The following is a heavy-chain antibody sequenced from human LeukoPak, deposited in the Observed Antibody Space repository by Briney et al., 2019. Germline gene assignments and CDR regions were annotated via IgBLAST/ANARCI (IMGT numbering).Heavy chain of an antibody. CDR2: IYHSGST. Sequence: SETLSLTRTVSGYSISSGYYWGWIRPPPGKGLEWIGSIYHSGSTYYNPSLKSRVTISVDTSKNQFSLKLSSVTAADTAVYYCARTTGAGRSIAVAGLDYWGQGTLVTVSS. CDR1: GYSISSGYY. D-gene: IGHD6-19*01. V-gene: IGHV4-38-2*02. CDR3: ARTTGAGRSIAVAGLDY. J-gene: IGHJ4*02.